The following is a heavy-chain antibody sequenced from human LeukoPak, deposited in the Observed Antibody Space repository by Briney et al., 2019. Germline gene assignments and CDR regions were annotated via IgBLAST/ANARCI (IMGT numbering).Heavy chain of an antibody. CDR2: IYWSGSRI. Sequence: GGSLRLSCAASGFTFDDYAMHWVRQGPGKDLEWVSGIYWSGSRIDYADSVKGRFTISRDNAKNSLYLQMNSLRAEDTALYYCTKDVTPGGADVWGRGTTVTVSS. J-gene: IGHJ6*02. V-gene: IGHV3-9*01. D-gene: IGHD2-15*01. CDR1: GFTFDDYA. CDR3: TKDVTPGGADV.